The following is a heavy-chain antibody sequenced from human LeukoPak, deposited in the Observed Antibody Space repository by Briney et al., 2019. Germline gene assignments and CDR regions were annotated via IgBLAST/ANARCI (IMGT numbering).Heavy chain of an antibody. V-gene: IGHV4-59*04. D-gene: IGHD1-1*01. CDR1: GGSISNFY. Sequence: SETLSLTCTVSGGSISNFYWSWIRQPPGKGLEWIGCIYYSGSTYYNPSLKSRVTISVDTSKNQFSLKLSSVIAADTAVYYCARLPTGTFDYWGQGTLVTVSS. CDR3: ARLPTGTFDY. J-gene: IGHJ4*02. CDR2: IYYSGST.